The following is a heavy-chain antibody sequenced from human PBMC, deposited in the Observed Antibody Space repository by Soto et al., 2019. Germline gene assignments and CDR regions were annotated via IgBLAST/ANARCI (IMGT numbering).Heavy chain of an antibody. J-gene: IGHJ4*02. Sequence: GGSLRLSCAASGFTFSSYGMHWVRQAPGKGLEWVAVISYDGSNKYYADSVKGRFTISRDNSKNTLYLQMNSLRAEDTAVYYCANTPLQNTAGWGQGTLVTVSS. V-gene: IGHV3-30*18. D-gene: IGHD4-17*01. CDR1: GFTFSSYG. CDR2: ISYDGSNK. CDR3: ANTPLQNTAG.